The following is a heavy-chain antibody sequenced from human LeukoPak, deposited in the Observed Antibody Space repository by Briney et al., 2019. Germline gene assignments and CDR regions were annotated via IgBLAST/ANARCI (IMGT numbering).Heavy chain of an antibody. CDR2: SGSGGNT. Sequence: GGSLRLSCAASGFTFSSYAMSWVRQAPGKGLEWVSGSGSGGNTYYADSVKGRFTISRDNSKNTLYLQMNSLRAEDTAVYYCAKDFWSGYYPNCWGQGTLVTVSS. V-gene: IGHV3-23*01. CDR1: GFTFSSYA. D-gene: IGHD3-3*01. CDR3: AKDFWSGYYPNC. J-gene: IGHJ4*02.